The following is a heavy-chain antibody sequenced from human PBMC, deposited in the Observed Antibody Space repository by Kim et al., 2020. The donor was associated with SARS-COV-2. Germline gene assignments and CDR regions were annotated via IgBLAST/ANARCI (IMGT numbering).Heavy chain of an antibody. Sequence: ASVKVSCKASGYTFTGNYMHWVRQAPGQGLEWMGMINPGDGSTSYAQRFQDRFTVTRDTSTNTLYMELSGLRSADTAICYFARDNSAFDLLGQGTMATFS. V-gene: IGHV1-46*01. CDR1: GYTFTGNY. J-gene: IGHJ3*01. CDR3: ARDNSAFDL. CDR2: INPGDGST.